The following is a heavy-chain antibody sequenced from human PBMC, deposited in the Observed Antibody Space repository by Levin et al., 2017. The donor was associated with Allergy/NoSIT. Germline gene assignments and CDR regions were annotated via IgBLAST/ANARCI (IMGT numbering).Heavy chain of an antibody. Sequence: GESLKISCAASGFSFSNAWMSWARQAPGKGLEWVGRIKSKTDGATIEYSAPVQGTFTISRDDSKDTLYLQMSSMKAEDTAVYYCTTYSNSWYDVDYWGQGTLVTVSS. CDR3: TTYSNSWYDVDY. D-gene: IGHD6-13*01. CDR2: IKSKTDGATI. J-gene: IGHJ4*02. V-gene: IGHV3-15*01. CDR1: GFSFSNAW.